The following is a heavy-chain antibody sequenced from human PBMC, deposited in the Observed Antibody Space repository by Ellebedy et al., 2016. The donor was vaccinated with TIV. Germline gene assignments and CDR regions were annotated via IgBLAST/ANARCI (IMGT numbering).Heavy chain of an antibody. V-gene: IGHV1-2*02. J-gene: IGHJ4*02. CDR3: ARGFHDYFDS. CDR1: GYTFTAYY. Sequence: ASVKVSCKTSGYTFTAYYMHWVRQAPGQGLEWMGWIHPNTGGTHYAQTFQGRVTVTMDTSISAAYMELSRLKSDDTAIYYCARGFHDYFDSWGQGTLVTVSS. CDR2: IHPNTGGT.